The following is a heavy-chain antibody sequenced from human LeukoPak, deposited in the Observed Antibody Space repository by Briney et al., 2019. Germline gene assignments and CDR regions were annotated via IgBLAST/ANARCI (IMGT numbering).Heavy chain of an antibody. D-gene: IGHD3-22*01. J-gene: IGHJ4*02. V-gene: IGHV3-7*04. CDR2: IKQDGSEK. CDR3: ARGYYDSSGYRVGYFDY. Sequence: GGSLRLSCAASGFTFSSYWMSWVRQAPGKGLEWVANIKQDGSEKYYVDSVKGRFTISRDNAKNSPYLQMNSLRAEDTAVYYCARGYYDSSGYRVGYFDYWGQGTLVTVSS. CDR1: GFTFSSYW.